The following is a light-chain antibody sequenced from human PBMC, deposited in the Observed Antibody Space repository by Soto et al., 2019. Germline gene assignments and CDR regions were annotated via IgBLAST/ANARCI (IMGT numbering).Light chain of an antibody. CDR1: QSVSES. Sequence: EIVLTQSPATLSLSPGERAALSCRASQSVSESLAWYQQKPGQAPRLLIYDVSYRATGIPVRFSGSGSGTDFTLTISSLEPEDFAVYYCQQRSDWLPITFGQGTRLE. V-gene: IGKV3-11*01. CDR2: DVS. CDR3: QQRSDWLPIT. J-gene: IGKJ5*01.